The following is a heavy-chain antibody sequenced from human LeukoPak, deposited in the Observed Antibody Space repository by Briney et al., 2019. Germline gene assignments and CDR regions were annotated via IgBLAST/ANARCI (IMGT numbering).Heavy chain of an antibody. V-gene: IGHV3-21*01. D-gene: IGHD3-10*01. Sequence: GGSLRLSCAASGFTFSSYSMNWVRQAPGKGLEWVSSISSSSSYIYYADSVKGRFTISRDNAKNSLYLQMNSLRAEDTAVYYCARRGILWFGEVIDAFDIWGQGTMVTVSS. CDR3: ARRGILWFGEVIDAFDI. CDR2: ISSSSSYI. J-gene: IGHJ3*02. CDR1: GFTFSSYS.